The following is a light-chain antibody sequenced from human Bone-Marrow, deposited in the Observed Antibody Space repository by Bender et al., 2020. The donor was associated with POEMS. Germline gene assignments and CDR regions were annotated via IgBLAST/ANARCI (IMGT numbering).Light chain of an antibody. CDR3: CSFRIRSTLV. J-gene: IGLJ2*01. CDR1: SSDGGSYNL. CDR2: ERS. Sequence: QSALTQPASVSASPGQSITISCTGTSSDGGSYNLVSWYQQHPGQAPKLIIYERSERPSGVSKRLSGSKSGNTASLTISGLKAEDEADYYCCSFRIRSTLVFGGGTKVTVL. V-gene: IGLV2-23*01.